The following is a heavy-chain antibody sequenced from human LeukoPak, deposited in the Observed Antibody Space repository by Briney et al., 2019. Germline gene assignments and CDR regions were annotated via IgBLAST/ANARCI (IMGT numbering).Heavy chain of an antibody. D-gene: IGHD6-19*01. V-gene: IGHV4-38-2*02. CDR1: GYSISSGYY. CDR2: IYHSGST. CDR3: ARLRGATVAHNWFDP. J-gene: IGHJ5*02. Sequence: SETLSLTCTVSGYSISSGYYWGWIRQPPGKGLEWIGYIYHSGSTYYNPSLKSRVTISVDTSKNQFSLKLSSVTAADTAVYYCARLRGATVAHNWFDPWGQGTLVTVSS.